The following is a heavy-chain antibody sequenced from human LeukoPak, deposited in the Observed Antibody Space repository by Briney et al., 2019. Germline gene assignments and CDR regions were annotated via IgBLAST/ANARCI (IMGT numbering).Heavy chain of an antibody. CDR1: GFTFSSYA. J-gene: IGHJ1*01. Sequence: GGPLRLSCAASGFTFSSYAMSWVRQAPGKGLEWVANIKQDGSEKYYVDSVKGRFTISRDNAKNSLYLQMNSLRAEDTAVYYCARDDFGELFSQHWGQGTLVTVSS. V-gene: IGHV3-7*01. CDR2: IKQDGSEK. CDR3: ARDDFGELFSQH. D-gene: IGHD3-10*01.